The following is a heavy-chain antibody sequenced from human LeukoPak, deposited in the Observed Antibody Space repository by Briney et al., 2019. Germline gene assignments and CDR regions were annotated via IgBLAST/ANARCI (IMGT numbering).Heavy chain of an antibody. J-gene: IGHJ4*02. D-gene: IGHD2-2*01. CDR1: GGTFSRYA. CDR3: ARVHCSSTSYWPPAFDY. CDR2: IIPIFGTA. V-gene: IGHV1-69*05. Sequence: ASVKVACKASGGTFSRYAISWVRQAPGQGLEWMGGIIPIFGTANYAQKFQGRVPITTDESTSTAYMELSSLRSEDTAVYYCARVHCSSTSYWPPAFDYWGQGTLVTVSS.